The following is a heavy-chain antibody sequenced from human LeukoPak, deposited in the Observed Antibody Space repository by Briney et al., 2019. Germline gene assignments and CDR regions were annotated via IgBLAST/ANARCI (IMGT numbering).Heavy chain of an antibody. CDR2: IWYDGSKQ. D-gene: IGHD3-3*01. CDR3: AREASGYYRDF. J-gene: IGHJ4*02. Sequence: GRSLRLSCAASGFTFSAHGMHWVRQAPGKGLEWVAVIWYDGSKQEYAESVKGRFTISRDDSKNTLYLQMNSLRAEDTAVYCCAREASGYYRDFWGQGTLVTVSS. V-gene: IGHV3-33*01. CDR1: GFTFSAHG.